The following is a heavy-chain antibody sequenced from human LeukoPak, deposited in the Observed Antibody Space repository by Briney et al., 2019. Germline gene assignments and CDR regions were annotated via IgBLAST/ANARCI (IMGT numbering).Heavy chain of an antibody. CDR2: MNPNSGNT. CDR1: GYTFTSYD. CDR3: ARGRYGSSTSCYNY. Sequence: ASVKVSCKASGYTFTSYDIHWVRQATGQGLEWMGWMNPNSGNTGYAQKFQGRVTMTRNTSISTAYMELSSLRSEDTAVYYCARGRYGSSTSCYNYWGQGTLVTVSS. D-gene: IGHD2-2*02. V-gene: IGHV1-8*01. J-gene: IGHJ4*02.